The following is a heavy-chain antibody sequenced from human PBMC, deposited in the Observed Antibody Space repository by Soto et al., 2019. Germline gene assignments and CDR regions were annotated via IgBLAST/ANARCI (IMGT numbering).Heavy chain of an antibody. D-gene: IGHD3-3*01. CDR1: GFTFSSYA. Sequence: GGSLRLSCAASGFTFSSYAMSWVRQAPGKGLEWVSAISGSGGSTYYADSVKGRFTISRDNSKNTLYLQMNSLRAEDTAVYYCAKKATYYDFWSGYFMEEAEEENNWFDPWGQGTLVTVSS. CDR2: ISGSGGST. J-gene: IGHJ5*02. V-gene: IGHV3-23*01. CDR3: AKKATYYDFWSGYFMEEAEEENNWFDP.